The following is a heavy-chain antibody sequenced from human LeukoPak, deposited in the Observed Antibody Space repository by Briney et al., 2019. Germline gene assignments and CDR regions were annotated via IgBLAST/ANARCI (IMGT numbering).Heavy chain of an antibody. V-gene: IGHV3-23*01. J-gene: IGHJ3*01. Sequence: GGSLRLSCAASGFTFSSYVMSWVRQAPGKGLEWVSNIGGSVGSMFYAASVKGRFAISRDNSKNTLFLQMNNLRVEDTAVYYCARDFPGIGRGTFDFWGQGTIIIVSS. CDR1: GFTFSSYV. CDR2: IGGSVGSM. D-gene: IGHD3-10*01. CDR3: ARDFPGIGRGTFDF.